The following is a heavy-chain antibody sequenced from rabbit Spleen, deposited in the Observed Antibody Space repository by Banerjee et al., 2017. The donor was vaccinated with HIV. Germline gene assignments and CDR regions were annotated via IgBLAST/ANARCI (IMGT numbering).Heavy chain of an antibody. V-gene: IGHV1S45*01. J-gene: IGHJ4*01. D-gene: IGHD1-1*01. CDR1: GFSFSSNW. Sequence: LEESGGGLVKPGGTLTLTCTVSGFSFSSNWICWVRQAPGKGLEWIACIYAFSSGYTYYASWAKGRFTISKTSSTTVTLQMTSLTAADTATYFCASGYSDIYFDLWGQGTLVTVS. CDR3: ASGYSDIYFDL. CDR2: IYAFSSGYT.